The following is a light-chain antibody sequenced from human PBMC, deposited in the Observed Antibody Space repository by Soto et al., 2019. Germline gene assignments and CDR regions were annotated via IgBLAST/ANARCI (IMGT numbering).Light chain of an antibody. Sequence: TVLTQSPGTVFLSPGERATLYCRTSQSLKTNFLAWYQQRPGQAPRLLIYGIFNRAAGVPGRFSGSGSGTDFTLTINGLEPEDSAVYYYQHYDGSPRTFGLGTKVEVK. J-gene: IGKJ2*01. V-gene: IGKV3-20*01. CDR1: QSLKTNF. CDR3: QHYDGSPRT. CDR2: GIF.